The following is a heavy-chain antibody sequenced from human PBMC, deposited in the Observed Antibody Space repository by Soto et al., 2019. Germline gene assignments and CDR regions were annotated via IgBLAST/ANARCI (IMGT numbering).Heavy chain of an antibody. CDR3: ASLQLWCGYNWFDP. CDR2: IYYSGST. V-gene: IGHV4-30-4*01. D-gene: IGHD5-18*01. CDR1: GGSITSGDYY. Sequence: SETLSLTCTVSGGSITSGDYYWSWIRQSPGKGLEWIGHIYYSGSTYYNPSLKSRVTISVDTSKNQFSLKLSSVTAADTAVYYCASLQLWCGYNWFDPWGQGTLVTVSS. J-gene: IGHJ5*02.